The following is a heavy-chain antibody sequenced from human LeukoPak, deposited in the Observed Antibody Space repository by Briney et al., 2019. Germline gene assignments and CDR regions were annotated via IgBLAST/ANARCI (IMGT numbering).Heavy chain of an antibody. CDR1: GFTVSSNS. CDR2: IYSGGST. J-gene: IGHJ2*01. V-gene: IGHV3-53*01. D-gene: IGHD5-18*01. CDR3: ARTYSGYSYGMYWYFDL. Sequence: GGSLRLSCAASGFTVSSNSVSWVRQAPGKGLEWVSVIYSGGSTYYADSVKGRFTISRDNSKNTLYLQMNSLRAEDTAVYYCARTYSGYSYGMYWYFDLWGRGNLVTVSS.